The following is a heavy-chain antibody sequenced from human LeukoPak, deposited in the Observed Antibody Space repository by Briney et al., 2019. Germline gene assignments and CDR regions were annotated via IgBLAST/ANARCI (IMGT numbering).Heavy chain of an antibody. CDR1: GFTFSSYA. CDR3: AKVPYDSSGYSTYYFDY. J-gene: IGHJ4*02. Sequence: GGSLRLSCAASGFTFSSYAMNWVRQAPGKGLEWVSAISGSGGSTYYADSVKGRFTISRDNSKNTLYLQMNSLRAEDTAVYYCAKVPYDSSGYSTYYFDYWGQGTLVTVSS. CDR2: ISGSGGST. V-gene: IGHV3-23*01. D-gene: IGHD3-22*01.